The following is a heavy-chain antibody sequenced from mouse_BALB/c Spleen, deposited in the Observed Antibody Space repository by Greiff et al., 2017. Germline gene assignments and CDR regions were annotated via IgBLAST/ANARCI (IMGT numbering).Heavy chain of an antibody. Sequence: EVQGVESGGGLVKPGGSLKLSCAASGFTFSSYAMSWVRQSPEKRLEWVAYISSGSSTIYYADTVKGRFTISRYNPKNTLFLQMTSLRSEDTAMYYCARDPFAYWGQGTLVTVSA. CDR3: ARDPFAY. CDR1: GFTFSSYA. CDR2: ISSGSSTI. V-gene: IGHV5-17*02. J-gene: IGHJ3*01.